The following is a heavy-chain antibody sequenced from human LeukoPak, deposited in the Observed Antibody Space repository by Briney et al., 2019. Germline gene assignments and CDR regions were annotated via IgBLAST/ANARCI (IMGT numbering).Heavy chain of an antibody. Sequence: GGPLRLSCAASGFTFDDYTMHWVRQAPGKGLEWVSLISWDGGSTYYADSVKGRFTISRDNSKNSLYLQMNSLRTEDTALYYCAKDSASSWNHYYYYGMDVWGQGTTVTVSS. J-gene: IGHJ6*02. CDR2: ISWDGGST. V-gene: IGHV3-43*01. CDR1: GFTFDDYT. CDR3: AKDSASSWNHYYYYGMDV. D-gene: IGHD6-13*01.